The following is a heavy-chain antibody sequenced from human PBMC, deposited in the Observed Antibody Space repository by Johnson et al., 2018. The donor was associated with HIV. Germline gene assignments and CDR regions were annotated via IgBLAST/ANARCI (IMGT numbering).Heavy chain of an antibody. CDR2: ISSDGTDT. CDR1: GFTFSRYW. J-gene: IGHJ3*01. Sequence: VQLVESGGGLVQPGGSLILSCAASGFTFSRYWMHWVRQAPGKGLVWVSRISSDGTDTYYADYVKGRFTISRDNSRNTMFVQMKSLRAEDTAVYYCARSGPNWAFDFWGQGTMVTVSS. CDR3: ARSGPNWAFDF. D-gene: IGHD1-1*01. V-gene: IGHV3-74*02.